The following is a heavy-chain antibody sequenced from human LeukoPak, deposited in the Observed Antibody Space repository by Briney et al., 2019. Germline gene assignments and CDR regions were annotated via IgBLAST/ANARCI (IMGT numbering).Heavy chain of an antibody. J-gene: IGHJ6*03. CDR3: ARGSWNDHYYYYMDV. CDR1: GFTFSTYS. Sequence: GGSLRLSCAASGFTFSTYSMNWVRQAPGKGLEWVSSISGSSSYIYYADSVKGRFAISRDNAKNSLYLQMNSLRAEDTAVYYCARGSWNDHYYYYMDVWGKGPTVAVSS. D-gene: IGHD1-1*01. CDR2: ISGSSSYI. V-gene: IGHV3-21*01.